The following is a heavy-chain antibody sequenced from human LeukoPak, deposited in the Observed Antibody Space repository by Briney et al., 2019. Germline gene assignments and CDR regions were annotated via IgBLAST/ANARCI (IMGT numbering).Heavy chain of an antibody. D-gene: IGHD5-18*01. CDR3: ARLGIRIQLWPPIYNWFDP. V-gene: IGHV4-34*01. J-gene: IGHJ5*02. Sequence: SETLSLTCAVYGGSFSGYYWSWIRQPPGKGLEWIGEINHSGSTNYNPSLKSRVTISVDTSKNQFSLKLSSVTAADTVVYYCARLGIRIQLWPPIYNWFDPWGQGTLVTVSS. CDR1: GGSFSGYY. CDR2: INHSGST.